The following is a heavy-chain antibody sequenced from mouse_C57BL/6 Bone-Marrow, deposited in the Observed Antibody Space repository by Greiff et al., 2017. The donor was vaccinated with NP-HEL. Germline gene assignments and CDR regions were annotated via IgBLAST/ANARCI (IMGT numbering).Heavy chain of an antibody. CDR1: GYTFTSYG. Sequence: VQLVESGAELARPGASVKLSCKASGYTFTSYGISWVKQRTGQGLEWIGEIYPRSGNTYYNEKFKGKATLTAEKSSSTAYMELRSLTSEDSAVYFCARSYYYGSSSWFAYWGQGTLVTVSA. CDR2: IYPRSGNT. D-gene: IGHD1-1*01. J-gene: IGHJ3*01. V-gene: IGHV1-81*01. CDR3: ARSYYYGSSSWFAY.